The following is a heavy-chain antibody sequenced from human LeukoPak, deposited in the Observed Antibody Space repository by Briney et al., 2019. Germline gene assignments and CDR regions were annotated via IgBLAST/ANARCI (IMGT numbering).Heavy chain of an antibody. J-gene: IGHJ4*02. CDR1: GGSFSGYY. CDR2: INHSGST. Sequence: PSETLSLTCAVYGGSFSGYYWSWIRQPPGKGLEWIGEINHSGSTNYNPSLKSRVTISVDTSKNQFSLKLSSVTAADTAVHYCARGAPYYYDSSGYYEFDYWGQGTLVTVSS. V-gene: IGHV4-34*01. CDR3: ARGAPYYYDSSGYYEFDY. D-gene: IGHD3-22*01.